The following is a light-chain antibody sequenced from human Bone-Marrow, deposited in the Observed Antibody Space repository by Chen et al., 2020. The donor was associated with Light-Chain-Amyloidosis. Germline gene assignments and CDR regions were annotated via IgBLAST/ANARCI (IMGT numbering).Light chain of an antibody. CDR2: EVT. Sequence: QSALTQPASVSGSPGQSITISCTGTRSDVGGDNHVSWYQQHPDKAPKLMIYEVTNRPSWVPDRFSGSKSDNTASLTISGLQTEDEADYFCSSSTITNILVFGSGTRVTVL. J-gene: IGLJ1*01. CDR1: RSDVGGDNH. CDR3: SSSTITNILV. V-gene: IGLV2-14*01.